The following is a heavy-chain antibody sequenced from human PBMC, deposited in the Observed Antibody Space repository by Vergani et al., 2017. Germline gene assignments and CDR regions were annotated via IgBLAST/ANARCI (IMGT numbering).Heavy chain of an antibody. Sequence: EVQLVESGGGLVKPGGSLKLSCAASGFTFISYSLYWVRQAPGKGLEWVAFISSGGTYKYYADSVKGRFTISRDDAQNSLHLQMSSLRADDTAVYYCAREPPLTGFFDYWGQGTLVTVSS. V-gene: IGHV3-21*02. CDR3: AREPPLTGFFDY. CDR1: GFTFISYS. D-gene: IGHD3-9*01. J-gene: IGHJ4*02. CDR2: ISSGGTYK.